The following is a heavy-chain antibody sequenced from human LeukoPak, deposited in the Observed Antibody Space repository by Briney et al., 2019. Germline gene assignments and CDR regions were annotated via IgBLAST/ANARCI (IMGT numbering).Heavy chain of an antibody. CDR3: ARALYYDTDGYGHLDV. CDR1: GFTFSRYAM. D-gene: IGHD3-22*01. CDR2: IYHSGNT. Sequence: GSLRLSCAASGFTFSRYAMTWVRQPPGKGLEWIGEIYHSGNTNYNSFLKSRVTISVDKSNNHFSLRLTSVTAADTAVYYCARALYYDTDGYGHLDVWGQGTTVTVSS. J-gene: IGHJ6*02. V-gene: IGHV4-4*02.